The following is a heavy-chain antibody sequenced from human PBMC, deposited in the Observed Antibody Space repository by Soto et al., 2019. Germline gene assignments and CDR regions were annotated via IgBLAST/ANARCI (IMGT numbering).Heavy chain of an antibody. Sequence: EVQLVESGGGLVQPGGSLKLSCAASGFTFSGSAGHWVRQASGKGLEWVGRIRSKAKSYATAYAASVNGRFTISRDDSRNTAYLQMNSLKTEDTAVYYCTASGYDTFIDYWGQGTLVTVSS. CDR1: GFTFSGSA. J-gene: IGHJ4*02. V-gene: IGHV3-73*02. CDR2: IRSKAKSYAT. CDR3: TASGYDTFIDY. D-gene: IGHD5-12*01.